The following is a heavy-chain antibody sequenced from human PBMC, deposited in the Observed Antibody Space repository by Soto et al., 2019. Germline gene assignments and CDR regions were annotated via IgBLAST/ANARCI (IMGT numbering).Heavy chain of an antibody. CDR3: ARGSYYYDSSGYYTGAFDI. D-gene: IGHD3-22*01. Sequence: QVQLVQSGAEEKKPGASVKVSCKASGYTFTSYAMHWVRQAPGQRLEWMGWINAGNGNTKYSQKFQGRVTITRDTAASAAYMELSSLRSEDTAVYYCARGSYYYDSSGYYTGAFDIWGQGTMVTVPS. CDR1: GYTFTSYA. CDR2: INAGNGNT. J-gene: IGHJ3*02. V-gene: IGHV1-3*05.